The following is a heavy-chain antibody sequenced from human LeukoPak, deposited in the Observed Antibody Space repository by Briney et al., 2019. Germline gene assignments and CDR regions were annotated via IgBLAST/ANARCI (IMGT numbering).Heavy chain of an antibody. CDR3: ARGALHFWSGYYNYFDY. J-gene: IGHJ4*02. CDR2: ISAYNGNT. Sequence: ASVNVSCTASGYTFTSNGISWVRQAPGQGLEWMGWISAYNGNTNYAQKLQGRVTMTTDTSTSTAYMELRSLRSDDTAVYYCARGALHFWSGYYNYFDYWGQGTLVTVSS. D-gene: IGHD3-3*01. CDR1: GYTFTSNG. V-gene: IGHV1-18*01.